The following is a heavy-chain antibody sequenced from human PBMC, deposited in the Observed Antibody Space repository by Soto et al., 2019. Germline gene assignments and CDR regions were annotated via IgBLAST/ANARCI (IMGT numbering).Heavy chain of an antibody. CDR2: ISSNSAYI. D-gene: IGHD6-13*01. CDR1: GFTFRSFT. J-gene: IGHJ5*02. Sequence: PGGSLRLSCAAFGFTFRSFTMNWVRQAPGKGLEWVSTISSNSAYIYYTDALRGRFTISRDNAKNSLHLQVNSLRAEDTAVYYCTRDATRDSSARGWFDPWGPGTLVTVSS. V-gene: IGHV3-21*01. CDR3: TRDATRDSSARGWFDP.